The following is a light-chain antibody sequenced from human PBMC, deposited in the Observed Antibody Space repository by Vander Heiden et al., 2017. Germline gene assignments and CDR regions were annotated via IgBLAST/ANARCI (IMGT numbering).Light chain of an antibody. J-gene: IGLJ2*01. V-gene: IGLV7-46*01. CDR2: DTS. Sequence: QPVVTQEPSLTSSPGGTVPLTYPSSTGAVTSGHYPYWFQQKPGQAPRTLIYDTSNKHSWTPARFSGSLLGGKAALTLSGAQPEDEAEYYCLLSYSGAGVVFGGGTKLTVL. CDR3: LLSYSGAGVV. CDR1: TGAVTSGHY.